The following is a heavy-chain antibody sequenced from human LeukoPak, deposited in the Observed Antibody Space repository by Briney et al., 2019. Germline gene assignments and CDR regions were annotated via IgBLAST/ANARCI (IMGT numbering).Heavy chain of an antibody. CDR2: INPNSGGT. CDR3: ARDRSSWYHYFDY. CDR1: GYTFTGYY. V-gene: IGHV1-2*02. J-gene: IGHJ4*02. D-gene: IGHD6-13*01. Sequence: ASVKVSCKASGYTFTGYYMHWVRQAPGQGLEWMGWINPNSGGTNYAQKFQGRVTMTRDTSISTAYMELSRLRSDDTAVYYCARDRSSWYHYFDYWGQGTLVTVSS.